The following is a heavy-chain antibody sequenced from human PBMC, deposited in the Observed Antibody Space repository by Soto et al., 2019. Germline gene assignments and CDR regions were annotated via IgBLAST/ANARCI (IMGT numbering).Heavy chain of an antibody. CDR3: AKETQQWLPQYWFDP. Sequence: SQTLSLTCAISGDSVYSNSAAWNWIRQSPSRGLEWLGRTYYRSKWYNDYAVSVKSRITINPDTSKNQFSLQLNSVTPEDTAVYYCAKETQQWLPQYWFDPWGQGTLVTVSS. CDR2: TYYRSKWYN. D-gene: IGHD6-19*01. J-gene: IGHJ5*02. CDR1: GDSVYSNSAA. V-gene: IGHV6-1*01.